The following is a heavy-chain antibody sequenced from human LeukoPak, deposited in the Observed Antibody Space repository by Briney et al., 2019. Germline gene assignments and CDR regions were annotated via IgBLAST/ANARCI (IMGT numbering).Heavy chain of an antibody. CDR1: GFTFTSSA. J-gene: IGHJ3*02. CDR3: ASLGRRYSPSPSAFDI. D-gene: IGHD1-1*01. CDR2: IVVGSGNT. Sequence: SVKVSCKASGFTFTSSAVQWVRQARGQRLEWIGWIVVGSGNTNYAQKFQERVTITRDMSTSTAYMELSSLRSEDTAVYYCASLGRRYSPSPSAFDIWGQGTMVTVSS. V-gene: IGHV1-58*01.